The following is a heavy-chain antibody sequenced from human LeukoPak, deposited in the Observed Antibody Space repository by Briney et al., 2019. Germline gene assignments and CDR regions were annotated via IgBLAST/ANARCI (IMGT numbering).Heavy chain of an antibody. CDR2: IYYSGST. CDR1: GGSISSYY. D-gene: IGHD3-10*01. CDR3: ARDVIRMGFDY. J-gene: IGHJ4*02. V-gene: IGHV4-59*01. Sequence: PSETLSLTYTVSGGSISSYYWSWIQQPPGKGLEWIGYIYYSGSTNYNPSLKSRVTISVDTSKNQFSLKLSSVTAADTAVYYCARDVIRMGFDYWGQGTLVTVSS.